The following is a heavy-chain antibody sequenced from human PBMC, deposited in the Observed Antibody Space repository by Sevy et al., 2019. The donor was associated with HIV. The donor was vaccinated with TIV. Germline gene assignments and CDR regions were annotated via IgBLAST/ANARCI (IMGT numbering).Heavy chain of an antibody. CDR3: AKARFLEWSLPAFDY. D-gene: IGHD3-3*01. CDR1: RFTFNNYV. V-gene: IGHV3-23*01. CDR2: ISGSGGST. Sequence: GGSLRLSCAASRFTFNNYVMSWVRQVPGKGLEWVSAISGSGGSTYYSDSVKGRFTISRDNSKNTLYVQMNSLTAEDTAVYYFAKARFLEWSLPAFDYWGQGTLVTVSS. J-gene: IGHJ4*02.